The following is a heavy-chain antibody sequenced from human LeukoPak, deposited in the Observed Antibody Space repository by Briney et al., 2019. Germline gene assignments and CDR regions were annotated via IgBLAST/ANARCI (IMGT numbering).Heavy chain of an antibody. D-gene: IGHD3-10*01. J-gene: IGHJ1*01. V-gene: IGHV3-66*01. CDR2: IYSGGST. CDR1: GFTVSSNY. Sequence: PGGSLRLSYAASGFTVSSNYMSWVRQAPGKGLEWVSVIYSGGSTYYADSVKGRFTISRDNSKNTLYLQMNSLRAEDTAVYYCARDEGVARGYFQHWGQGTLVTVSS. CDR3: ARDEGVARGYFQH.